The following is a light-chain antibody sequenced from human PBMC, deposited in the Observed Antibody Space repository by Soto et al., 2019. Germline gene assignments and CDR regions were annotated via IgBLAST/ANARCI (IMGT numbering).Light chain of an antibody. Sequence: EIVLTQFPGTLSLSPGERATLSCRASQSVGSNYLAWYQQRPGQPPNLLIFGASHRAPGIPDRFSGSGSGTDFTLTISRLEPEDFAVYYCQQYGSSPPTFGQGTKVDIK. V-gene: IGKV3-20*01. CDR2: GAS. CDR3: QQYGSSPPT. CDR1: QSVGSNY. J-gene: IGKJ1*01.